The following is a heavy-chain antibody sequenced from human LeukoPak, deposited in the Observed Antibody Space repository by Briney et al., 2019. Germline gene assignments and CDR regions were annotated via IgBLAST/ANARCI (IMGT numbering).Heavy chain of an antibody. CDR3: ARIDTYYYDSSGYYSAFDI. CDR1: GFTFDKYG. D-gene: IGHD3-22*01. Sequence: PGGSLRLSWAASGFTFDKYGMGGVRQAPGKGLEWVSGINWKGGSTVYADSVKGRFTISRDNAKNSLYLQMNSLRAEDTALYYCARIDTYYYDSSGYYSAFDIWGQGTIVTVSS. CDR2: INWKGGST. V-gene: IGHV3-20*04. J-gene: IGHJ3*02.